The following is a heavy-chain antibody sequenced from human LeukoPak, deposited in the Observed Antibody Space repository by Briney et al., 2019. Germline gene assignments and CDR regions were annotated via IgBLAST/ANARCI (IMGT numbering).Heavy chain of an antibody. J-gene: IGHJ4*02. CDR3: ARSDDSTISDY. D-gene: IGHD3-9*01. CDR1: GGSFRGYY. CDR2: INHSGST. Sequence: SETLSLTCAVYGGSFRGYYWSWIRQPPGKGLEWIGGINHSGSTNYNPSLKSRVTISVDTSKNQFSLKLSSVTAADTAVYYCARSDDSTISDYWGQGTLVTVSS. V-gene: IGHV4-34*01.